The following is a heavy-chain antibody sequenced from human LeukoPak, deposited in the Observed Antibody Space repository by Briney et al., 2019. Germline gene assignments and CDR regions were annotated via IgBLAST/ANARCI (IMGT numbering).Heavy chain of an antibody. J-gene: IGHJ4*02. Sequence: GGSLRLSCAASGFTISSYYMAWFRQAPGKGLEWVSVIYHSGNTDYADSVKGRFTISRDNSKNTVYLQMSSLRAEDTAVYYCARVRVTGYSNFAYWGQGTLVTVSS. CDR2: IYHSGNT. CDR1: GFTISSYY. V-gene: IGHV3-53*01. CDR3: ARVRVTGYSNFAY. D-gene: IGHD3-9*01.